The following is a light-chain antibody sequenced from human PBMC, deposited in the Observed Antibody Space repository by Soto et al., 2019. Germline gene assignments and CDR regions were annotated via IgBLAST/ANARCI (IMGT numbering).Light chain of an antibody. V-gene: IGKV1-8*01. J-gene: IGKJ1*01. Sequence: AIRMTQSTSSFSASTGDRVTITCRASQGISSYLAWYQQKPGKAPKLLIYAASTLESGVPSRFSGSGSVTDFTLTISYLQSEDFATYYCQQYYSYPRTFGQGTKVEIK. CDR1: QGISSY. CDR3: QQYYSYPRT. CDR2: AAS.